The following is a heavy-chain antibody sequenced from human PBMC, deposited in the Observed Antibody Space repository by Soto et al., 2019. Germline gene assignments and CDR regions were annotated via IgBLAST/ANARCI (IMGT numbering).Heavy chain of an antibody. CDR3: ADSWLPTSY. Sequence: GGSLRLSCAASGFSFSHYRMHRVRQAPGKGLVWVSRISPDGRTTTYADSVKGRFTISRDNAKSTLYLQMNSLTVEDGAVYYCADSWLPTSYWGPGTLVTVSS. CDR1: GFSFSHYR. D-gene: IGHD3-10*01. V-gene: IGHV3-74*01. CDR2: ISPDGRTT. J-gene: IGHJ4*02.